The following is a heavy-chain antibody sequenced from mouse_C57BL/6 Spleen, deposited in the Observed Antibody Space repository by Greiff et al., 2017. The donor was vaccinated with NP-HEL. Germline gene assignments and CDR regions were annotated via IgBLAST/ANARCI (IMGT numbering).Heavy chain of an antibody. V-gene: IGHV1-53*01. CDR2: INPSNGGA. J-gene: IGHJ4*01. Sequence: QVQLQQSGTELVKPGASVKLSCKASGYTFTSYWMHWVKQRPGQGLEWIGNINPSNGGANYNEKFKSKATLTVDKSSSTAYMQLSSLTSEDSAVYYCARYEDYDGDYYAMDYWGQGTSVTVSS. CDR1: GYTFTSYW. CDR3: ARYEDYDGDYYAMDY. D-gene: IGHD2-4*01.